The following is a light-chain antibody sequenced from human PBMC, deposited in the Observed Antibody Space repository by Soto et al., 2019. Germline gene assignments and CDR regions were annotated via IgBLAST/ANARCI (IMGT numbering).Light chain of an antibody. CDR2: IDD. CDR3: ATWDDSLNAAV. J-gene: IGLJ7*01. CDR1: TSNIAGNT. Sequence: QSVLTQPPSLSWTPGQRVTIACSGSTSNIAGNTVHWYQHLPETAPKLLIYIDDQRPSGVPDRFSGSKSGTSASLASSGLHSEDEADYYCATWDDSLNAAVFGGGTQLTVL. V-gene: IGLV1-44*01.